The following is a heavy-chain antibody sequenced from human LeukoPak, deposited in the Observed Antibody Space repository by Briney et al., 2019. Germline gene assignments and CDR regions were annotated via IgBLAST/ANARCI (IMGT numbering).Heavy chain of an antibody. Sequence: GGSQRLSCAASGFTFSSYAMSWVRQAPGKGLEWVSGISGSGVSTYYADSVKGRFTISRDNSKNTLYLQMNSLRAEDTAVYYCAKAGSGWIFDNWGQGTLVTLSS. V-gene: IGHV3-23*01. CDR3: AKAGSGWIFDN. CDR2: ISGSGVST. CDR1: GFTFSSYA. J-gene: IGHJ4*02. D-gene: IGHD6-19*01.